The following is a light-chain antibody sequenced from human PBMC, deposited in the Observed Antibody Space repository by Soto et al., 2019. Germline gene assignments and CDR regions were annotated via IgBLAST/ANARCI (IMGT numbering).Light chain of an antibody. J-gene: IGKJ1*01. CDR2: AAS. V-gene: IGKV1-39*01. CDR3: QQSYSNPRT. CDR1: QSISTF. Sequence: DIQMTQSPSSLSASVGDRVTITCRASQSISTFLNWYQQTPGKAPKLLIYAASSLHSAVPSRFSGSGSGTDFTLTISSLQPEDFATYYCQQSYSNPRTFGQGTKVEIK.